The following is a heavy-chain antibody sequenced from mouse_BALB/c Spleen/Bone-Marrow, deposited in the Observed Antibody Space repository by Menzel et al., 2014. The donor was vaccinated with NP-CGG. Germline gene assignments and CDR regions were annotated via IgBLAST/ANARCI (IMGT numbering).Heavy chain of an antibody. CDR1: GHTFSTYW. Sequence: VQLQQSGAELAKPGASVKMSCKASGHTFSTYWMHWVKQRPGQGLEWIGYINPSTGYADYVQKFKDKATLTADNSSSIVYMQLSSLTSEDSAIYYCAMITFTMDYWGQGTSVTVSS. J-gene: IGHJ4*01. CDR2: INPSTGYA. CDR3: AMITFTMDY. V-gene: IGHV1-7*01. D-gene: IGHD2-4*01.